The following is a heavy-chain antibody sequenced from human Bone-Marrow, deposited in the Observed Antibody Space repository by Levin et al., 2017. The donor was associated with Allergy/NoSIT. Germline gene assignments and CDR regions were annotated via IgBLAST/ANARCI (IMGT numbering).Heavy chain of an antibody. CDR1: GFSFDDYG. CDR2: INWRSDDI. CDR3: ARAYYGDYANDSFHV. V-gene: IGHV3-9*01. J-gene: IGHJ3*01. D-gene: IGHD4-17*01. Sequence: SCVASGFSFDDYGMEWVRQAPGKGLDWVSGINWRSDDIGYADSVKGRFTISRDNARNSLFLEMRSLRVEDTALYYCARAYYGDYANDSFHVWGQGTMVTVSS.